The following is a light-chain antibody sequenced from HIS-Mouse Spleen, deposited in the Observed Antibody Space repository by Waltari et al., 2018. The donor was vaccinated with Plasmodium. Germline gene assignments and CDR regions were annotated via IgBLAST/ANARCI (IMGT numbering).Light chain of an antibody. CDR2: LNSDGSH. CDR3: QTWGTGMGV. CDR1: SGQSSYA. J-gene: IGLJ2*01. Sequence: QLVLTQSPSASASLGASVRLTCTLSSGQSSYAIAGPQQQPEKGPRYLMKLNSDGSHSKGDGIPDRFSGSSSGAERYLTISSLQSEDEADYYCQTWGTGMGVFGGGTKLTVL. V-gene: IGLV4-69*01.